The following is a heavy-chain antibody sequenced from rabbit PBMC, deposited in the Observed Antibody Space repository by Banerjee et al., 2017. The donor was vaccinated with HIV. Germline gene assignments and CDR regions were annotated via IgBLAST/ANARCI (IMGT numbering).Heavy chain of an antibody. CDR1: GFSFSNKYV. Sequence: QEQLEESGGDLVKPEGSLTLTCTASGFSFSNKYVMCWVRQAPGKGLEWIACINTSSGSTVYATWAKGRFTISKTSSTTVTLQMTSLTAADTATYFCARAPSSGYPGYTYATRLDLWGPGTLVTVS. CDR2: INTSSGST. J-gene: IGHJ3*01. D-gene: IGHD7-1*01. V-gene: IGHV1S45*01. CDR3: ARAPSSGYPGYTYATRLDL.